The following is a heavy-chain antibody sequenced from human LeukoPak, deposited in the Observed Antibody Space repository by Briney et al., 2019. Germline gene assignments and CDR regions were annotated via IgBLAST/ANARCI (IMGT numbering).Heavy chain of an antibody. Sequence: GESLKISCKGSGYSFTSYWIGWVRQIPGKGLEWMELIYPGDSDTRYSPSFQGQVTISADKSISTAYLQWSSPKASDTAMYYCARRSPGGWLDTWGQGTLVTVSS. CDR1: GYSFTSYW. V-gene: IGHV5-51*01. J-gene: IGHJ5*02. CDR3: ARRSPGGWLDT. CDR2: IYPGDSDT. D-gene: IGHD1-26*01.